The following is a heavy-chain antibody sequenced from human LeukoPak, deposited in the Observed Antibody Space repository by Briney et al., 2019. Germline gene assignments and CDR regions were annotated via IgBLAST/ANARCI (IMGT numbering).Heavy chain of an antibody. Sequence: SETLSLTCTVSGGSISSSSYYWGWIRQPPGKGLEWIGSIYYSGSTYYTPSLKSRVTISVDTSKNQFSLKLSSVTAADTAVYYCASGYDYVWGSYYFDYWGQGTLVTVSS. CDR3: ASGYDYVWGSYYFDY. V-gene: IGHV4-39*01. D-gene: IGHD3-16*01. CDR2: IYYSGST. J-gene: IGHJ4*02. CDR1: GGSISSSSYY.